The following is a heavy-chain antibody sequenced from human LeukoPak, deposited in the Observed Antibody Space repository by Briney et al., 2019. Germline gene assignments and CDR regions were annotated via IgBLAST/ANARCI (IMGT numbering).Heavy chain of an antibody. Sequence: ASETLSLTCAVYGGSFNTYYWSWIRQPPGKGLEWIGYIYYSGSTNYNPSLKSRVTISVDTSKNQFSLKLSSVTAADTAVYYCARMVCSGGSCYSDYWGQGTLVTVSS. J-gene: IGHJ4*02. CDR3: ARMVCSGGSCYSDY. V-gene: IGHV4-59*01. CDR1: GGSFNTYY. D-gene: IGHD2-15*01. CDR2: IYYSGST.